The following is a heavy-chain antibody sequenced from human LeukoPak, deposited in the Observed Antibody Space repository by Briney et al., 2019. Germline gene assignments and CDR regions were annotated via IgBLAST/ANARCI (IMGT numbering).Heavy chain of an antibody. D-gene: IGHD2-21*02. CDR3: ARDPSGCGGDCYYDY. V-gene: IGHV3-7*03. J-gene: IGHJ4*02. CDR1: GFTFSSYW. Sequence: GGSLRLSCAASGFTFSSYWMSWVRQAPGKGLEWVANIKQDGSEKYYVDSVKGRFTISRDNAKNSLYLQMNSLRAEDTAVYYCARDPSGCGGDCYYDYWGQGTLVTVSS. CDR2: IKQDGSEK.